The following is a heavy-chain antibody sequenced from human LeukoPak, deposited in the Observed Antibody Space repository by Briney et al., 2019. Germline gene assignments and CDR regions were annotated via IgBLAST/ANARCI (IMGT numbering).Heavy chain of an antibody. CDR1: GYTLTELS. CDR2: FDPEDGET. V-gene: IGHV1-24*01. CDR3: ATDREYIPALVTYYYDSSGYSYAFDI. D-gene: IGHD3-22*01. J-gene: IGHJ3*02. Sequence: PGASVKVSCKVSGYTLTELSMHWVRQAPGKGLEWMGGFDPEDGETIYAQKFQGRVTMTEDTSTDTAYMELSSLRSEDTAVYYCATDREYIPALVTYYYDSSGYSYAFDIWGQGTMVTVSS.